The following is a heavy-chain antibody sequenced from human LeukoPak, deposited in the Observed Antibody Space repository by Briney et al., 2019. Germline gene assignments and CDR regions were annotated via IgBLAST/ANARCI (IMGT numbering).Heavy chain of an antibody. CDR2: IYHTGST. J-gene: IGHJ4*02. V-gene: IGHV4-59*11. CDR3: AREGRWGMKYYFDF. Sequence: PSETLSLTCNVSGGSFTGHYWSWVRQSPEKGLEWIGQIYHTGSTHYNPSLRSRSAISVDTSKNKFFLNVKSVTAADAAVYYCAREGRWGMKYYFDFWGQGTLVIVSS. CDR1: GGSFTGHY. D-gene: IGHD4-23*01.